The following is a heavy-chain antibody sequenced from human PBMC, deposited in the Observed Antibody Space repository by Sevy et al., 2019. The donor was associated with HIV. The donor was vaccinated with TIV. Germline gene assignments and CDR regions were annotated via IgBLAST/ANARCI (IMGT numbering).Heavy chain of an antibody. CDR3: ARVGNLNWVPFDC. CDR1: GYSFTTYG. J-gene: IGHJ4*02. CDR2: ISPYSGNT. D-gene: IGHD7-27*01. Sequence: ASVKVSCKASGYSFTTYGISWVRQAPGQGLEWMGWISPYSGNTDFVRKFQGRITMTTETSTSTAYMELGSLTSDDTAVYYCARVGNLNWVPFDCWGQGTLVTVSS. V-gene: IGHV1-18*01.